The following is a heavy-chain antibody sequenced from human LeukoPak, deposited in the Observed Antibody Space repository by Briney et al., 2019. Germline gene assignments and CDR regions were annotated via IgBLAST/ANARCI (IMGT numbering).Heavy chain of an antibody. J-gene: IGHJ5*02. Sequence: SETLSLTCTVSGGSISSYYWSWIRQPPGKGLEWIGYIYYSGSTNYNPSLKSRVTISVDTSKNQFSLKLSSVTAADTAVYYCARDQRLWFGEFNWFDPWGQGTLVTVSS. CDR1: GGSISSYY. CDR2: IYYSGST. CDR3: ARDQRLWFGEFNWFDP. V-gene: IGHV4-59*12. D-gene: IGHD3-10*01.